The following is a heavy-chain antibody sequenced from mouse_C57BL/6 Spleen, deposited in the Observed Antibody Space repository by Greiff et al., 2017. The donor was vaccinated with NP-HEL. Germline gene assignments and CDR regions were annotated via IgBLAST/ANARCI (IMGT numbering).Heavy chain of an antibody. CDR2: IYPGSGST. J-gene: IGHJ1*03. Sequence: QVQLQQPGAELVKPGASVKMSCKASGYTFTSYWITWVKQRPGQGLEWIGDIYPGSGSTNYNEKFKSKATLTVDTSSSTAYMQLSSLTSEDAAVYYCARCPLMTTVVATSNWYFDVWGTGTTVTVSS. V-gene: IGHV1-55*01. CDR1: GYTFTSYW. D-gene: IGHD1-1*01. CDR3: ARCPLMTTVVATSNWYFDV.